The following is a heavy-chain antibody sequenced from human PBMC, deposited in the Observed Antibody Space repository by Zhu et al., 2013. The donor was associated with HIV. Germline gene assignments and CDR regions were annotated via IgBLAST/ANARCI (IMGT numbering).Heavy chain of an antibody. J-gene: IGHJ3*02. CDR1: GGSFSRYT. Sequence: QVQLVQSGAEVKKPGSSVKVSCKASGGSFSRYTISWVRQAPGQGLEWMGGVIPIFRIANYAQKFQGRVTIIADDSTSTAYMELSSLISEDAGVYYCARDSIDSSGYPALNDAFDIWGQGTMVTVSS. V-gene: IGHV1-69*12. CDR2: VIPIFRIA. D-gene: IGHD3-22*01. CDR3: ARDSIDSSGYPALNDAFDI.